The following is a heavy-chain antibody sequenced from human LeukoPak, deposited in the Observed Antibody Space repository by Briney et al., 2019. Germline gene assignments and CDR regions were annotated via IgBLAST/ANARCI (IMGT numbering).Heavy chain of an antibody. J-gene: IGHJ4*02. CDR2: IWYDGSNQ. CDR1: GFSFSSYA. CDR3: VKSGPDFGDLPSEYYFDF. Sequence: GGSLRLSCAASGFSFSSYAMHWVRQAPGKGLEWVAVIWYDGSNQYYADSVRGRFTISRDDSKNTLHLQMNSLRAEDTAAYYCVKSGPDFGDLPSEYYFDFWGQGTLVTVSS. D-gene: IGHD4-17*01. V-gene: IGHV3-33*06.